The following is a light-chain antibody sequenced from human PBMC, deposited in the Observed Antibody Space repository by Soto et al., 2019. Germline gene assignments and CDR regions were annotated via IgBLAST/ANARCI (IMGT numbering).Light chain of an antibody. CDR2: GAS. V-gene: IGKV3-20*01. CDR3: QQGST. CDR1: QSVSSSY. Sequence: EIVLTQSPGTLSLSPGARATLSCRASQSVSSSYLAWYQQKPGQAPRLLIYGASSRATGIPDRFSGSGSGTDFTLTISRLEPAEFAVYYCQQGSTFGQGTKLEIK. J-gene: IGKJ2*01.